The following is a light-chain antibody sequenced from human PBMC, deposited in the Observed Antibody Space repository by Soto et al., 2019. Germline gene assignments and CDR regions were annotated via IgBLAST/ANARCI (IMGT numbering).Light chain of an antibody. CDR3: QQRSNWPRL. V-gene: IGKV3-11*01. J-gene: IGKJ4*01. CDR1: QSVTSN. Sequence: EFVLTQSPDTLSLSPGERATLSCRASQSVTSNLAWYQQKPGQAPRLLIYGASTRATGIPARFSGSGSGTDFTLTISSLEPEDFAVYYCQQRSNWPRLFGGGTKVDNK. CDR2: GAS.